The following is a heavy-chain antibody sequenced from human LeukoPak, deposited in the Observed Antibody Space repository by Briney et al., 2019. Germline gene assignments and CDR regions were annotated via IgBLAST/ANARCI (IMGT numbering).Heavy chain of an antibody. V-gene: IGHV1-69*04. CDR1: GGTFSSYA. CDR3: ARGRQLDY. J-gene: IGHJ4*02. CDR2: IIPILGIA. D-gene: IGHD6-13*01. Sequence: GASVKVSCKASGGTFSSYAISWVRQAPGQGLEWMGRIIPILGIANYAQKFQGRVTITRNTSISTAYMELSSLRSEDTAVYYCARGRQLDYWGQGTLVTVSS.